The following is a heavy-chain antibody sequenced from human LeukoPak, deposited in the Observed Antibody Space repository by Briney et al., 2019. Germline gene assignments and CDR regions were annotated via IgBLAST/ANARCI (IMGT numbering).Heavy chain of an antibody. D-gene: IGHD2-2*01. J-gene: IGHJ5*02. CDR3: ARGGWSLGYCSSSSCLDWFDP. V-gene: IGHV1-2*02. Sequence: GASVKVSCKASGYTFTDYDMHWVRQAPGQGLEWMGWINPNSGGTNYAQKFQGRVTMTRDTSISTAYMELGRLRSDDTAVYYCARGGWSLGYCSSSSCLDWFDPWGQGTLVTVSS. CDR1: GYTFTDYD. CDR2: INPNSGGT.